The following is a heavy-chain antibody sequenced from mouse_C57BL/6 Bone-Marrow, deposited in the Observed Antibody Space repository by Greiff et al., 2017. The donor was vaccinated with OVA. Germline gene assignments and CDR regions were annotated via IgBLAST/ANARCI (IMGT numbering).Heavy chain of an antibody. CDR3: ASLSTVVAYYYAMDY. CDR2: IDPGDGET. D-gene: IGHD1-1*01. V-gene: IGHV14-2*01. J-gene: IGHJ4*01. CDR1: GFNIKDYY. Sequence: VQLQQFGAELVKPGASVKLSCTASGFNIKDYYMHWVKQRTEQGLEGIGRIDPGDGETKYAPKFQGKATLTADTSPNTAYLHLSSLTSEDTAVYYGASLSTVVAYYYAMDYWGQGTSVTVSS.